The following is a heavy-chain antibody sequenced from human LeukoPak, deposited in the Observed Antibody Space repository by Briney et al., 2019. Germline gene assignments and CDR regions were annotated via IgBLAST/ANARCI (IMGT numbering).Heavy chain of an antibody. CDR2: ISWNSGSR. D-gene: IGHD3-22*01. CDR3: AKDIWTMTHSGLGMDV. J-gene: IGHJ6*02. Sequence: GGSLRLSCAASGFTFDDYAMHWVRQAPGKGLEWVSGISWNSGSRGYADSVKGRFTISRDNAKNSLYLQMNSLRAEDTALYYCAKDIWTMTHSGLGMDVWGQGTTVTVSS. CDR1: GFTFDDYA. V-gene: IGHV3-9*01.